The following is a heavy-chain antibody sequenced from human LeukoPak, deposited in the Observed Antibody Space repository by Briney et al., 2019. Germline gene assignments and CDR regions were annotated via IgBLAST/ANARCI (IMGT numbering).Heavy chain of an antibody. Sequence: SETLSLTCTVSGGSISNYYWSWLRQPPGKGLEWIGYIYYSGSTDYNPSLKSRVILSVDTSKNQFSLKLSSVTAADTAVYYCARDGTSGWDLEYWGQGTLVTVSS. D-gene: IGHD6-19*01. CDR3: ARDGTSGWDLEY. CDR1: GGSISNYY. CDR2: IYYSGST. V-gene: IGHV4-59*01. J-gene: IGHJ4*02.